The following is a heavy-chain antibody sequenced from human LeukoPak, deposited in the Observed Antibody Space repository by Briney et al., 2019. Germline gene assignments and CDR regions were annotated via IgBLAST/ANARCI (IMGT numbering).Heavy chain of an antibody. CDR2: IKQDESEK. V-gene: IGHV3-7*03. Sequence: TGGSLRLSCAASGFTFSSYGMHWVRQAPGKGLEWVANIKQDESEKYYLDSVRGRFTISRDNTKTSLYLEMNSLRAEDTAVYYCAKDPYSSGPYNWFDPWGQGTLVTVSS. CDR3: AKDPYSSGPYNWFDP. D-gene: IGHD6-19*01. CDR1: GFTFSSYG. J-gene: IGHJ5*02.